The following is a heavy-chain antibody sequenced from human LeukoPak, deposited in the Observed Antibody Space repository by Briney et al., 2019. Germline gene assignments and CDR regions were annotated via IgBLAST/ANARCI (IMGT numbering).Heavy chain of an antibody. CDR2: ISGSGGST. Sequence: AGGSLRLSCAASGFTFSSYAMSWVRQAPGKGLEWVSAISGSGGSTYYADSVKGRFTISRDNSKNTLYLQMNSLRAEDTAVYYCAKARTQQSYTFDSWGQGTLVTVSS. D-gene: IGHD2-2*02. CDR3: AKARTQQSYTFDS. J-gene: IGHJ4*02. CDR1: GFTFSSYA. V-gene: IGHV3-23*01.